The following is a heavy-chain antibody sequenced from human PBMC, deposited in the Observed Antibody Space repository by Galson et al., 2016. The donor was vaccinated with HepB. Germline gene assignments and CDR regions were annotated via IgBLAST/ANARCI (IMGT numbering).Heavy chain of an antibody. J-gene: IGHJ4*02. D-gene: IGHD5-18*01. CDR1: GFIFSDYH. V-gene: IGHV3-23*01. CDR2: IVGSGGTT. CDR3: ASQQLWPSFDY. Sequence: SLRLSCAASGFIFSDYHINWIRQAPGQGLEWVSGIVGSGGTTYYAESVQGRFIVSTDNSKNILHLQMDSLRVEDTAIYYCASQQLWPSFDYWGQGILVTVSS.